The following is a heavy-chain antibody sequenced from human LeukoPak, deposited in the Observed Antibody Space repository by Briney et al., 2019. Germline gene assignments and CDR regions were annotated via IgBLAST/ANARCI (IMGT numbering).Heavy chain of an antibody. V-gene: IGHV4-59*01. D-gene: IGHD2-21*01. Sequence: SETLSLTCTVSGGSISSYYWSWIRQPPGKGLEWIGYIYYSGSTNYNPSLKSRVTTSINTSKNQLSLKLSSVTAADTAVYYCARTPPEEPVVLFDYWGQGTLVTVSS. CDR3: ARTPPEEPVVLFDY. CDR1: GGSISSYY. J-gene: IGHJ4*02. CDR2: IYYSGST.